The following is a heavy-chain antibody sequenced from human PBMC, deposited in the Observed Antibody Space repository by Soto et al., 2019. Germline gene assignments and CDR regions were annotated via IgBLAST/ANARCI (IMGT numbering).Heavy chain of an antibody. CDR1: GGSISSGGYS. V-gene: IGHV4-30-2*01. CDR3: ARGPPLGY. Sequence: PSDTLSLTCAVSGGSISSGGYSWSWIRQPPGKGLECIGYIYHSRSTYYNPSLKSRVTISVDRSKNQFSLKLSSVTAADTAVYYCARGPPLGYWGQGTLVTVSS. J-gene: IGHJ4*02. CDR2: IYHSRST.